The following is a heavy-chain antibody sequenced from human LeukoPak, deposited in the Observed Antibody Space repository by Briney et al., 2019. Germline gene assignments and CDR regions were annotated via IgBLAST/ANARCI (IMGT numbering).Heavy chain of an antibody. CDR2: MNPNSGNT. CDR3: ARGGSYYDSGHYYSWFDP. Sequence: ASVKVSCKASGYTFTSYDINWVRQATGQGLEWMGWMNPNSGNTGYAQRFQGRVTMTWTTSINTAYMELSSLRSEDTAVYYCARGGSYYDSGHYYSWFDPWGQGTLVTVSS. D-gene: IGHD3-10*01. J-gene: IGHJ5*02. CDR1: GYTFTSYD. V-gene: IGHV1-8*01.